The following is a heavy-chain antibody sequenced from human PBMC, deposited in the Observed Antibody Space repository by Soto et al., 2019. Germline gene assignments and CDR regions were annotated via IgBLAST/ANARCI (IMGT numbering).Heavy chain of an antibody. J-gene: IGHJ4*02. D-gene: IGHD5-12*01. CDR2: INHSGST. Sequence: QVQLQQWGAGLLKPSETLYLTCAVYGESFSGYYWSWIRQPPGKGLEWIGEINHSGSTNYNPSLKSRVTMSVDTSKNQFSLKLSSVTAADTAMYYGAGNIVATISSFDYWGQGTLVTVSS. V-gene: IGHV4-34*02. CDR1: GESFSGYY. CDR3: AGNIVATISSFDY.